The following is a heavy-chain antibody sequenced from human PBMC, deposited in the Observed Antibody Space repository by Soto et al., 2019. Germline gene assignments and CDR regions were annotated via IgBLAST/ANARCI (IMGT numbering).Heavy chain of an antibody. CDR3: ARGYCSSTSCLMPYYYYYMDV. CDR2: IKQDGSEK. V-gene: IGHV3-7*01. CDR1: GFNLSSYW. J-gene: IGHJ6*03. D-gene: IGHD2-2*01. Sequence: PGGSLRLSCAASGFNLSSYWMSWVRQAPGKGLEWVANIKQDGSEKYYVDSVKGRFTISRDNAKNSLYLQMNSLRAEDTAVYYCARGYCSSTSCLMPYYYYYMDVWGKGTTVTVSS.